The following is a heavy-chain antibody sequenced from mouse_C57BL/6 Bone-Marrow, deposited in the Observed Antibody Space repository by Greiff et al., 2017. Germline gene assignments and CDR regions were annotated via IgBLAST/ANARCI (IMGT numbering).Heavy chain of an antibody. CDR2: ISSGGSST. V-gene: IGHV5-6*01. D-gene: IGHD1-1*01. CDR3: ASYGSIPGDY. J-gene: IGHJ2*01. Sequence: EVKLVESGGDLVKPGGSLKLSCAASGFTFSSYGMSWVRQTPDKRLEWVATISSGGSSTYYPDSVKGRFTISRDNAKNTLYLQMSSLKSEDTAMYYCASYGSIPGDYWGQGTTLTVSS. CDR1: GFTFSSYG.